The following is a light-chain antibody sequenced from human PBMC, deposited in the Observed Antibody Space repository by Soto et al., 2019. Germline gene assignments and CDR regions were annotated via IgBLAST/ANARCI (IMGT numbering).Light chain of an antibody. CDR3: QQYNNWPPRAGT. CDR1: QSVSSN. J-gene: IGKJ1*01. V-gene: IGKV3-15*01. CDR2: GAS. Sequence: EIVMTQSPATLSVSPGERATLSCRASQSVSSNLAWYQQKPGQAPRLLIYGASTRATGIPARFSGSGSGTEFTLTISSLQSEDFAVYYCQQYNNWPPRAGTCGQGTKVESK.